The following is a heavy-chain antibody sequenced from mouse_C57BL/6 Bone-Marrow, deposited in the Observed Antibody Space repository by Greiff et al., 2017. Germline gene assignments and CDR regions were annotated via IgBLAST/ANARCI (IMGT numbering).Heavy chain of an antibody. V-gene: IGHV5-4*01. CDR1: GFTFSSYA. J-gene: IGHJ2*01. CDR2: ISDGGSYT. Sequence: EVMLVESGGGLVKPGGSLKLSCAASGFTFSSYAMSWVRQTPGKRLGWVATISDGGSYTYYPDNVKGRFTISRDNAKNNLYLQLSELKSEDTAMYYCARDRGQLRLNYFDYWGQGTTLTVSS. CDR3: ARDRGQLRLNYFDY. D-gene: IGHD3-2*02.